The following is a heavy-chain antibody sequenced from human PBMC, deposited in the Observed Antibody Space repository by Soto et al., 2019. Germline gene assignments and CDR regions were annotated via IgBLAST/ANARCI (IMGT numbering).Heavy chain of an antibody. CDR1: TGSISNYF. CDR3: ARAPHPASTDWSWFDP. V-gene: IGHV4-59*01. D-gene: IGHD3-9*01. Sequence: QVQLQESGPGLVKPSETLSLTCTVSTGSISNYFWSWIRQPPGKGLEWIGYVYYIGSTSYNPSLKSRITISVDTSKNQFSLKLRSVTAADTVVYYCARAPHPASTDWSWFDPWGQGILVTVSS. CDR2: VYYIGST. J-gene: IGHJ5*02.